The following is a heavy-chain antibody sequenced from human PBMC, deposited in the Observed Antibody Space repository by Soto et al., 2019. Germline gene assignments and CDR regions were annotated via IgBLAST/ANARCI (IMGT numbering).Heavy chain of an antibody. V-gene: IGHV1-18*01. CDR1: GYTFTSYG. Sequence: ASVKVSCKASGYTFTSYGISWVRQAPGQGLEWMGWISAYNGNTNYAQKLRGRVTMTTDTSTSTAYMELRSLRSDDTAVYYCARDPGLLYALSYYYYGMDVWGKGSTVTVSS. CDR2: ISAYNGNT. CDR3: ARDPGLLYALSYYYYGMDV. J-gene: IGHJ6*04. D-gene: IGHD2-8*01.